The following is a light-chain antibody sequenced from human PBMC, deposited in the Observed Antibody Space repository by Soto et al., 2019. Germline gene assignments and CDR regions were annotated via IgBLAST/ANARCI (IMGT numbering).Light chain of an antibody. CDR3: QSYDSSLTGSKV. J-gene: IGLJ1*01. Sequence: QSVLKQPPSVSGAPGQRVTISCTGSSSNIGAGFDVHWYQQLPGTAPKLLIYGNSNRPSGVPDQFSGSRSGTSASLAITGLQADDEADYYCQSYDSSLTGSKVFGSGTKVTVL. CDR2: GNS. V-gene: IGLV1-40*01. CDR1: SSNIGAGFD.